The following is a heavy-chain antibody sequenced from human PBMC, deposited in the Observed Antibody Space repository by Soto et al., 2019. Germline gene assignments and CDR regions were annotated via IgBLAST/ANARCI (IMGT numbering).Heavy chain of an antibody. CDR3: AREYRTYYYDSSGYYSPYFDL. D-gene: IGHD3-22*01. Sequence: QVQLVESGGGVVQPGRSLRLSCAASGFTFSSYAMHWVRQAPGKGLEWVAVISYDGSNKYYADSVKGRFTISRDNSKNTLYLQMNSLRAEDTAVYYCAREYRTYYYDSSGYYSPYFDLWGRGTLVTVSS. CDR2: ISYDGSNK. CDR1: GFTFSSYA. J-gene: IGHJ2*01. V-gene: IGHV3-30-3*01.